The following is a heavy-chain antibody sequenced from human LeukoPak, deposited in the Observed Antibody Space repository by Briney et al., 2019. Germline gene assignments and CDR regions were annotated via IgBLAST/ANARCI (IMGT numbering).Heavy chain of an antibody. CDR1: GFAFSSYS. CDR2: ISSSSSTI. CDR3: ACDRGGSYSAIDY. V-gene: IGHV3-48*04. J-gene: IGHJ4*02. Sequence: GGSLRLSCAASGFAFSSYSMNWVRQAPGKGLEWVSFISSSSSTIYYADSVKGRFTISRDNAKNSLYLQMNSLRAEDTAVYYCACDRGGSYSAIDYWGQGTLVTVSS. D-gene: IGHD1-26*01.